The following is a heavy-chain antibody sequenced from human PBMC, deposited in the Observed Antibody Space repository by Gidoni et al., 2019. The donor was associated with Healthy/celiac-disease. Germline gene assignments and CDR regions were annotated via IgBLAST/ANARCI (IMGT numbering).Heavy chain of an antibody. CDR1: GFTFSSYV. CDR3: AKGDGGDYLVSFDY. J-gene: IGHJ4*02. Sequence: LSCAASGFTFSSYVMSWVRQAPGKGLEWVSAISGSGGSTYYADSVKGRFTISRDNSKNTLYLQMNSLRAEDTAVYYCAKGDGGDYLVSFDYWGQGTLVTVSS. CDR2: ISGSGGST. D-gene: IGHD4-17*01. V-gene: IGHV3-23*01.